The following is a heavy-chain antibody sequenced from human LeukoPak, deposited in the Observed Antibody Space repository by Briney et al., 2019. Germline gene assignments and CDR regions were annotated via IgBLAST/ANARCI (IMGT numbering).Heavy chain of an antibody. V-gene: IGHV4-59*11. CDR3: AIDFLVVVPAAIGWDAFDI. D-gene: IGHD2-2*01. Sequence: SETLSLTCTVSGGSISSHYWSWIRQPPGKGLEWIGYIYYSGSTNYNPSLKSRVTISVDTSKNQFSLRLSSVTAADTAVYYCAIDFLVVVPAAIGWDAFDIWGQGTMVTVSS. J-gene: IGHJ3*02. CDR1: GGSISSHY. CDR2: IYYSGST.